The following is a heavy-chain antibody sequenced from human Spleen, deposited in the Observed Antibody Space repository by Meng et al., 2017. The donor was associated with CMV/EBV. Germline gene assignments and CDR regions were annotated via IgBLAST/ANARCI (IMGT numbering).Heavy chain of an antibody. J-gene: IGHJ6*02. Sequence: SVKVSCKASGGTFSSYTISWVRQAPGQGLEWMGRIIPILGIANYAQKFQGRVTITRNTSINTAYMELSSLRSEDTAVYYCARGGDTYYDFWSDARIYGMDVWGQGTTVTVSS. CDR3: ARGGDTYYDFWSDARIYGMDV. D-gene: IGHD3-3*01. CDR2: IIPILGIA. V-gene: IGHV1-69*02. CDR1: GGTFSSYT.